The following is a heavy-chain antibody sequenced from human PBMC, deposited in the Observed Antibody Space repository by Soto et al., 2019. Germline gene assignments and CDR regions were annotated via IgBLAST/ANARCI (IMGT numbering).Heavy chain of an antibody. CDR1: GYTFTGYY. CDR2: INPNSGGT. D-gene: IGHD3-10*01. CDR3: ARWGVLNYGSGSYYYRFDY. Sequence: ASVKVSCKASGYTFTGYYMHWVRQAPGHGLEWMGLINPNSGGTNYAQKFQGRVTMTRDTSISPAYMELSRLRSDDTAVYYGARWGVLNYGSGSYYYRFDYWGQGTLVTVSS. V-gene: IGHV1-2*02. J-gene: IGHJ4*02.